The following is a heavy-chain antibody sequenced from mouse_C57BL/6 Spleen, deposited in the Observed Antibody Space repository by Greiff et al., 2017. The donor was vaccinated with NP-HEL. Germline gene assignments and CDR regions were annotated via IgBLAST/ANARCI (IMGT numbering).Heavy chain of an antibody. CDR2: INPNNGGT. CDR1: GYTFTDYY. J-gene: IGHJ4*01. CDR3: ARAYYSNRYGMDY. Sequence: EVQLQQSGPELVKPGASVKISCKASGYTFTDYYMNWVKQSHGKSLEWIGDINPNNGGTSYNQKFKGKATLTVDKSSSTAYMELRSLTSEDSAVYYCARAYYSNRYGMDYWGQGTSVTVSS. D-gene: IGHD2-5*01. V-gene: IGHV1-26*01.